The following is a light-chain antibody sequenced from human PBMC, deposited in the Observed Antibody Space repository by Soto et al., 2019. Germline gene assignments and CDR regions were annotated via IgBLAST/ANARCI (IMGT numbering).Light chain of an antibody. CDR3: QHYGCAVFA. J-gene: IGKJ4*01. V-gene: IGKV3-20*01. CDR2: GAA. CDR1: QSVSSSN. Sequence: IVLTQTPGTLSLSPGERATLSCRASQSVSSSNLAWYQHKTDQAPRLLIYGAATWATGIPDRFSGSGSGTDFTLTISRQESEDFAVYYCQHYGCAVFAFGGGTKEDIK.